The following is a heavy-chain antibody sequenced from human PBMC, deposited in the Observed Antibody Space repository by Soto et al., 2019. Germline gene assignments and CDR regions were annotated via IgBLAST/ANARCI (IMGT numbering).Heavy chain of an antibody. CDR1: GYTFTSYG. CDR2: ISAYNGNT. D-gene: IGHD6-19*01. V-gene: IGHV1-18*01. Sequence: QVQLVQSGAEVKKPGASVKVSCKASGYTFTSYGISWVRQAPGQGLEWMGWISAYNGNTNYAQKLQGRVTMTTDTSTTTAYLELRSLSSDDTAVYYCARERYSSGGYGQWFDPWGQGTLVTVSS. J-gene: IGHJ5*02. CDR3: ARERYSSGGYGQWFDP.